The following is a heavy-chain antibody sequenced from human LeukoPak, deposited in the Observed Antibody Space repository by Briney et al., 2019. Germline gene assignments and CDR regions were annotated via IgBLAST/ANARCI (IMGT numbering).Heavy chain of an antibody. CDR2: SYSGGSS. J-gene: IGHJ3*02. CDR1: GFTINNNY. D-gene: IGHD2/OR15-2a*01. CDR3: ARILGTTDAFDI. Sequence: PGGSLRLSCAASGFTINNNYMTWVRQAPGKGLEWVSVSYSGGSSYYTDSVKGRSTMSRDSSKNTVSLQMNILTVEDTAVYYCARILGTTDAFDIWGQGTMVTVSS. V-gene: IGHV3-53*01.